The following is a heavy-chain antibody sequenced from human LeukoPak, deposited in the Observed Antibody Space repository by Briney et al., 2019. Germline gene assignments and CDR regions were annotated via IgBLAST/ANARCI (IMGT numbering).Heavy chain of an antibody. V-gene: IGHV1-69*13. CDR2: IIPIFGTA. J-gene: IGHJ3*02. D-gene: IGHD3-3*01. Sequence: SVKVSCKASGGTFSSYAISWMRQAPGQGLEWMGGIIPIFGTANYAQKFQGRVTITADESTSTAYMELSSLRSEDTAVYYCAEGSWSGFGPNAFDIWGQGTMVTVSS. CDR3: AEGSWSGFGPNAFDI. CDR1: GGTFSSYA.